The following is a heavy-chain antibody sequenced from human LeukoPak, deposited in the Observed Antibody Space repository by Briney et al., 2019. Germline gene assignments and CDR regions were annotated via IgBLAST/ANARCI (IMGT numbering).Heavy chain of an antibody. J-gene: IGHJ4*02. CDR2: MSSSSSYI. CDR3: VLGAVAANGDFDY. CDR1: GFTFSRYN. V-gene: IGHV3-21*01. Sequence: GGSLRLSCAASGFTFSRYNMNWVRQAPGKGPEWVSSMSSSSSYIYYADSVKGRFTISRDNAKNSLYLQMNSLRAEDTAVYYCVLGAVAANGDFDYWGQGTLVTVSS. D-gene: IGHD6-19*01.